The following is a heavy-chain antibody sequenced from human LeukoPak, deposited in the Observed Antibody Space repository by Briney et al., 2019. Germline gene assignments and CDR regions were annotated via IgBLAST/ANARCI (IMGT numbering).Heavy chain of an antibody. V-gene: IGHV3-21*01. J-gene: IGHJ3*02. CDR3: AREVELGTTAFDI. CDR2: IDISSLFI. CDR1: GFTFSSYS. Sequence: GGSLRLSCAASGFTFSSYSMNWVRQAPGKGLEWVSSIDISSLFIYYADSVKGRFTISRDNVKKSLYLQINSLSAEDTGVYFCAREVELGTTAFDIWGQGTMATVSS. D-gene: IGHD1-1*01.